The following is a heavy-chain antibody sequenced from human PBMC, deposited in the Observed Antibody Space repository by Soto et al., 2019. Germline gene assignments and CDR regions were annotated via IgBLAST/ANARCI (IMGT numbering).Heavy chain of an antibody. V-gene: IGHV3-30-3*01. CDR3: PRDLAMAYYFDY. Sequence: QVQLVESGGGVVQPGRSLRLSCAASGFTFSSYAMHWVRQAPGKGLEWVAVISYDGSNKYYADSVKGRFTISRDNSKNTLYLQMNSLRAEDTAVYYCPRDLAMAYYFDYWGQGTLVTVS. D-gene: IGHD3-3*02. CDR2: ISYDGSNK. J-gene: IGHJ4*02. CDR1: GFTFSSYA.